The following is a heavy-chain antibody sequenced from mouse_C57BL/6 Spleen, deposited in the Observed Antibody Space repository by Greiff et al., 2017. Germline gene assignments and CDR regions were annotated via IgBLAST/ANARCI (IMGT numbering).Heavy chain of an antibody. D-gene: IGHD2-5*01. J-gene: IGHJ2*01. Sequence: QVQLQQSGAELVKPGASVKISCKASGYAFSSYWMNWVKQRPGKGIEWNGQIYPGDGDTNSNGKFKGKGTQTADKSSSTAYMQLSSLTSEDSAVYFCARPDYSNYEDYWGQGTTLTVSS. CDR3: ARPDYSNYEDY. V-gene: IGHV1-80*01. CDR1: GYAFSSYW. CDR2: IYPGDGDT.